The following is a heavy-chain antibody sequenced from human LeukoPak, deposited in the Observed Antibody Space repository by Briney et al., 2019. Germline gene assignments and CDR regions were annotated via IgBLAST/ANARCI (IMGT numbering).Heavy chain of an antibody. D-gene: IGHD3-3*01. Sequence: GGSLRLSCAASGFTFSSYAMSWVRQAPGKGLEWVSAISGSGGSTYYADSVKGRFTISRDSSKNTLYLQMNSLRAEDTAVYYCAKAPGGFLEWSNYYYYYYMDVWGKGTTVTVSS. CDR1: GFTFSSYA. CDR3: AKAPGGFLEWSNYYYYYYMDV. V-gene: IGHV3-23*01. CDR2: ISGSGGST. J-gene: IGHJ6*03.